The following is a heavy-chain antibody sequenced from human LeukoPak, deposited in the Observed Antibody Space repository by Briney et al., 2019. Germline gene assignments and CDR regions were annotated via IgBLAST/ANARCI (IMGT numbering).Heavy chain of an antibody. CDR2: IRYDGINK. CDR3: ATYGSGSLPMHYFDY. CDR1: GFTFSSYG. J-gene: IGHJ4*02. Sequence: GGSLRLSCAASGFTFSSYGMHWVRQAPGKGLEWVAFIRYDGINKYYADSVKGRFTISRDNSKNMLYLQMNSLRAEDTAVYYCATYGSGSLPMHYFDYWGQGTLVTVSS. V-gene: IGHV3-30*02. D-gene: IGHD3-10*01.